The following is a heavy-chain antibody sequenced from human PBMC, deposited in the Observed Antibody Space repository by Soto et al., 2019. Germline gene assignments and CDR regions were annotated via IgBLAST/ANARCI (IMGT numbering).Heavy chain of an antibody. CDR1: GFTFSSYN. CDR2: ISRSGDRT. CDR3: ARARCSSGQCYYFDY. D-gene: IGHD2-15*01. V-gene: IGHV3-64*02. Sequence: EVQLVESGEGLVRAGGSLRLSCAASGFTFSSYNIHWIRQAPGKGLEFVSAISRSGDRTYYADSVKGRFTITRDNSKNTVWLQMGSLRAEDMAVYYCARARCSSGQCYYFDYWGRGALVSVSS. J-gene: IGHJ4*02.